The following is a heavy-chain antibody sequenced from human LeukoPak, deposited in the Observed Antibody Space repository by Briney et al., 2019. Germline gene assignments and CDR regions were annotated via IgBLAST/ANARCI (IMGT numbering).Heavy chain of an antibody. J-gene: IGHJ4*02. CDR2: INPDSGGT. CDR1: GYTFTCYK. CDR3: ARGRGAAAVYYFDY. V-gene: IGHV1-2*02. Sequence: GASVKVSCKASGYTFTCYKMYWVRQAPGQGLEWMGWINPDSGGTRDPQQFQGRVTMTRDTSTTTAYMELNSLRSDDTAVYYCARGRGAAAVYYFDYWGQGTLVTVSS. D-gene: IGHD6-13*01.